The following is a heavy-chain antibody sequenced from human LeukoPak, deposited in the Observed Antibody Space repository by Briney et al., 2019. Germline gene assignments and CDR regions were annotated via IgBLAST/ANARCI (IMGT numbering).Heavy chain of an antibody. J-gene: IGHJ3*02. D-gene: IGHD3-3*01. CDR2: IYYSGST. CDR3: ARDRSRFPHAFDI. Sequence: SETLSLTCTVSGGSISSYYWSWIRQPPGKGLEWIGYIYYSGSTYYNPSPKSRVTISVDTSKNQFSLKLSSVTAADTAVYYCARDRSRFPHAFDIWGQGTMVTVSS. V-gene: IGHV4-59*12. CDR1: GGSISSYY.